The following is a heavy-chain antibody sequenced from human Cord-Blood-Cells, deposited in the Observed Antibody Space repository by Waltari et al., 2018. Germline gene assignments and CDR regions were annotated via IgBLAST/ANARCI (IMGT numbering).Heavy chain of an antibody. CDR3: ATRGIAARDY. V-gene: IGHV4-34*01. CDR2: INHSGST. J-gene: IGHJ4*02. D-gene: IGHD6-6*01. CDR1: GGSFSGYY. Sequence: QVQLQQWGAGLLKPSETLSLTCAVYGGSFSGYYWSWIRQPPGKGLEWIGEINHSGSTNYNPSLKSRVTISVDTSKNQFSLKLSSVTAADTAVYYCATRGIAARDYWGQGTLVTVSS.